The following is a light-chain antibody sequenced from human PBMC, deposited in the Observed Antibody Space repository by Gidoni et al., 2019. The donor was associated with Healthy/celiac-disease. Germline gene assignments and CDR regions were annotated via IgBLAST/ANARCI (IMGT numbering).Light chain of an antibody. J-gene: IGKJ1*01. CDR3: QQSYSTPRT. V-gene: IGKV1-39*01. CDR1: QSISSY. Sequence: DIQRTQVPSSLSASVGDRVTITCRASQSISSYLNWYQQKPGKAPKLLIYAASSLQSGVPSRFSGSGSGTDFTLTISSLQPEDFATYYCQQSYSTPRTFGQGTKVEIK. CDR2: AAS.